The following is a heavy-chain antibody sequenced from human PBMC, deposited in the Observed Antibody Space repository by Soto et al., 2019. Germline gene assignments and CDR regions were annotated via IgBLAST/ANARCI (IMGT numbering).Heavy chain of an antibody. Sequence: ASVKVSCKASGGTFSSYTISWVRQAPGQGLEWMGRIIPILGIANYAQKFQGRVTITADKSTSTAYMELSSLRSEDTAVYYCAREMTQISKGPDQGLQGYWFEPWGQGTRVTVSS. J-gene: IGHJ5*02. CDR1: GGTFSSYT. V-gene: IGHV1-69*04. CDR3: AREMTQISKGPDQGLQGYWFEP. D-gene: IGHD4-4*01. CDR2: IIPILGIA.